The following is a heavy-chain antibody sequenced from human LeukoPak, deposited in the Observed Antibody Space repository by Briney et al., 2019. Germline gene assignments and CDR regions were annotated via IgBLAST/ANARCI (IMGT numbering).Heavy chain of an antibody. CDR3: AREGGYSRGLDY. Sequence: ASVKVSCKASGYTFTDYYMHWVRQAPGQGLEWMGWINPKSGGTNYAQKFQGRVTMTRDTSISTAYMELSRLRSDDTAVYYCAREGGYSRGLDYWGQGTLVTVSS. V-gene: IGHV1-2*02. CDR2: INPKSGGT. J-gene: IGHJ4*02. CDR1: GYTFTDYY. D-gene: IGHD6-13*01.